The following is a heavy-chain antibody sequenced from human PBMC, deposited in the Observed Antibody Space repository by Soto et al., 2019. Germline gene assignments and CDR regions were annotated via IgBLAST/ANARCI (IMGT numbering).Heavy chain of an antibody. CDR1: GFTFSSYA. CDR2: ISYDGSNK. Sequence: SLRLSCAASGFTFSSYAMHWVRQAPGKGLEWVAVISYDGSNKYYADSVKGRFTISRDNSKNTLYLQMNSLRAEDTAVYYCAREAGYCSSTSCYAFDYWGQGTLVTVSS. J-gene: IGHJ4*02. CDR3: AREAGYCSSTSCYAFDY. V-gene: IGHV3-30-3*01. D-gene: IGHD2-2*01.